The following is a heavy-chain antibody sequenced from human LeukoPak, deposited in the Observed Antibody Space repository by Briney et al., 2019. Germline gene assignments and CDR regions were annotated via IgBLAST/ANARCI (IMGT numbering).Heavy chain of an antibody. D-gene: IGHD2-15*01. V-gene: IGHV1-46*01. CDR2: INPSGGST. J-gene: IGHJ3*02. Sequence: ASVKVSCKASGYTFTSYYMHWVRQAPEQGLEWMGIINPSGGSTSYAQKFQGRVTITADESTSTAYMELSSLRSEDTAVYYCASFKPGSAFDIWGQGTMVTVSS. CDR3: ASFKPGSAFDI. CDR1: GYTFTSYY.